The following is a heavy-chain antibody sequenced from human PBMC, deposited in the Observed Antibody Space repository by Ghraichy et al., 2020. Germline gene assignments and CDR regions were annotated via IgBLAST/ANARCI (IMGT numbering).Heavy chain of an antibody. CDR2: IQYDGSNQ. CDR1: GMTFSRYS. D-gene: IGHD3-10*01. CDR3: AKDSRAWGGSARFYYHYGLDV. J-gene: IGHJ6*02. Sequence: GESLNISCVGSGMTFSRYSMFWVRQAPGKGLEGVAFIQYDGSNQYYADSVRGRFTISRDNSMNTLYLQMNSLIPDDTAVYFCAKDSRAWGGSARFYYHYGLDVWGQGTTVTVSS. V-gene: IGHV3-30*02.